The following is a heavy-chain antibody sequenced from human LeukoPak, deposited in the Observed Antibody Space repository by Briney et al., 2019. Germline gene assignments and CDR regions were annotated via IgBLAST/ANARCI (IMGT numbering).Heavy chain of an antibody. D-gene: IGHD3-10*01. CDR2: VNPNTGGT. Sequence: ASVKVSCKASGYTFTDYYLHWVRQAPGQGLEWVGWVNPNTGGTNYAQNFQGRVTMTRDTSISTAYMELSRLRSDDTAVYYCARDLMVRGVIGAYDIWGQGTMVTVSS. CDR3: ARDLMVRGVIGAYDI. V-gene: IGHV1-2*02. CDR1: GYTFTDYY. J-gene: IGHJ3*02.